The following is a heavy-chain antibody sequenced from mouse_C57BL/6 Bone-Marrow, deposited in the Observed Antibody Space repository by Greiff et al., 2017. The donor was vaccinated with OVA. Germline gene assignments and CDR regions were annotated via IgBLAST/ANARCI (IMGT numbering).Heavy chain of an antibody. V-gene: IGHV1-75*01. J-gene: IGHJ1*03. Sequence: VQLQQSGPELVKPGASVKISCKASGYTFTDYYINWVKQRPGQGLEWIGWIFPGSGSTYYNEKFKGKATLTVDKSSSTAYMLLSSLTSEDSAVYFCARHGNYAYWYFDVWGTGTTVTVSS. CDR3: ARHGNYAYWYFDV. CDR2: IFPGSGST. CDR1: GYTFTDYY. D-gene: IGHD2-1*01.